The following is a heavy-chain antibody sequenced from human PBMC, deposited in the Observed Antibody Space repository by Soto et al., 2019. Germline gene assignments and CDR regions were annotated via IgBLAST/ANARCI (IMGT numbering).Heavy chain of an antibody. J-gene: IGHJ4*02. D-gene: IGHD3-10*01. CDR1: GGTFSSYT. Sequence: ASVKVSCKASGGTFSSYTISWVRQAPGQGLEWMGRIIPILGIANYAQKFQGRVTITADKSTSTAYMELSSLRSEDTAVYYCAHITMVRGVPDYWGQGTLVTVSS. V-gene: IGHV1-69*02. CDR2: IIPILGIA. CDR3: AHITMVRGVPDY.